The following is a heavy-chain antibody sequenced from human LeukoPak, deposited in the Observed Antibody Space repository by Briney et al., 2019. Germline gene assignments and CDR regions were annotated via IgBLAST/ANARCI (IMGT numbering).Heavy chain of an antibody. CDR3: ARVGFDSSGYYIDY. D-gene: IGHD3-22*01. J-gene: IGHJ4*02. V-gene: IGHV1-2*02. CDR1: GYTFTGYY. Sequence: ASVKVSCKASGYTFTGYYMHWVRQAPGQGLEWMGWINPNSGGTNYAQKFQGRVTMTRDTSISTAYMELSRLRSDDTAVYYCARVGFDSSGYYIDYWGQGTLVTVSS. CDR2: INPNSGGT.